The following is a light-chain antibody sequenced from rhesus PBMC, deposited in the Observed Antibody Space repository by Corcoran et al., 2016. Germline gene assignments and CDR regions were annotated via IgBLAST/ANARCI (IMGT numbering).Light chain of an antibody. CDR1: QNIYSN. CDR2: AAS. CDR3: QHYYDNPFT. J-gene: IGKJ3*01. Sequence: DIQMTQSPSALSASVGDRVTISCRASQNIYSNLAWYQQTPGKAPKLLIYAASSLQTGIPSRFSGSGSGTDFTLTISILQPEDSAAYYCQHYYDNPFTFGPGTKLDIK. V-gene: IGKV1S12*01.